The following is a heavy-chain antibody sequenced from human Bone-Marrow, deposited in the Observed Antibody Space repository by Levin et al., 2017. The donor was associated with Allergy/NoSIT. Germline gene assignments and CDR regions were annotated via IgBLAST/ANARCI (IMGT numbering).Heavy chain of an antibody. J-gene: IGHJ6*02. Sequence: PGGSLRLSCAASGFTFSDYAMTWVRQAPGKGLEWVASLSGSGGSTCYGDSVKGRFTISRDNSKNTLYLQMNSLRVEDTAIYYCAKRVGNSARVYGMDVWGQGTTVTVSS. CDR2: LSGSGGST. CDR3: AKRVGNSARVYGMDV. D-gene: IGHD1-26*01. V-gene: IGHV3-23*01. CDR1: GFTFSDYA.